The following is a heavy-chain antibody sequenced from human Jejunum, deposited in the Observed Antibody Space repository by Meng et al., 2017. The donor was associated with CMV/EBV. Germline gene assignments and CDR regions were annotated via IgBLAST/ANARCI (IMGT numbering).Heavy chain of an antibody. Sequence: FSTYEMKWVRQAPGKGLEWISSISSSGDTIYYADSVKGRFTISRDNAKNSLYLQMNSLRAEDTAVYYCARGDYDFWGGYWGQGTLVTVSS. CDR3: ARGDYDFWGGY. CDR1: FSTYE. D-gene: IGHD3-3*01. J-gene: IGHJ4*02. V-gene: IGHV3-48*03. CDR2: ISSSGDTI.